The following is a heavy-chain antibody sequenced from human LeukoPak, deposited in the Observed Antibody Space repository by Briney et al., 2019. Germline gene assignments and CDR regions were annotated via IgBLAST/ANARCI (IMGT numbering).Heavy chain of an antibody. CDR3: ARALRLGMDV. D-gene: IGHD5/OR15-5a*01. J-gene: IGHJ6*04. CDR1: GFTFSSYW. CDR2: INSDGSST. Sequence: GGSLRLSCAASGFTFSSYWMHWVREVPGKGLVWVSRINSDGSSTSYAGSVKGRFTISRDNAKNTLYLQMNSLRVEDTAVYYCARALRLGMDVWGKGTTVTVSS. V-gene: IGHV3-74*01.